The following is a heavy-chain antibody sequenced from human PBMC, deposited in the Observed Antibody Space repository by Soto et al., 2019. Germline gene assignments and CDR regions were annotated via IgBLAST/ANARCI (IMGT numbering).Heavy chain of an antibody. J-gene: IGHJ4*02. D-gene: IGHD2-15*01. V-gene: IGHV4-39*01. CDR1: GGSIYRSGYY. CDR2: IDYNGVT. Sequence: SENLSLTCTVSGGSIYRSGYYWGWIRQPPGRGLEWIGNIDYNGVTYSNPSLKSRVTISRDTSKNQFSLKLTSVTAADTALYYCGKVLVGATGHTDSDSWGPGTLVTVS. CDR3: GKVLVGATGHTDSDS.